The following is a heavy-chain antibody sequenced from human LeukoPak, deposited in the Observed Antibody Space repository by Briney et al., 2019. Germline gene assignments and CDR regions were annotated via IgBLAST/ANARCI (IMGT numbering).Heavy chain of an antibody. J-gene: IGHJ3*02. D-gene: IGHD2-2*01. CDR1: GGSFSGYY. Sequence: SETLSLTCEVYGGSFSGYYWSWIRQPPGKGPEWIGEINHSGSTNYNPSLKSRVTISVDTSKNQFSLKLSSVTAADTAVYYCARARYCSSTSCPKGAFDIWGQGTMVTVSS. CDR2: INHSGST. V-gene: IGHV4-34*01. CDR3: ARARYCSSTSCPKGAFDI.